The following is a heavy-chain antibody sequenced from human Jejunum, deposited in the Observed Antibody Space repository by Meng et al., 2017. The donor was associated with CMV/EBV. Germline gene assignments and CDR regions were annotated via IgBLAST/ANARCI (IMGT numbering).Heavy chain of an antibody. CDR3: VRHGSSSSSLVWSYYFDY. J-gene: IGHJ4*02. CDR1: ISSSSYS. CDR2: VYYSGST. V-gene: IGHV4-39*01. Sequence: ISSSSYSWGWTRQPQGKGLEWIGSVYYSGSTYYNPSLKSRVTISIDTSKNQFSLKLNSVTAADTAVYYCVRHGSSSSSLVWSYYFDYWGQGTLVTVSS. D-gene: IGHD6-6*01.